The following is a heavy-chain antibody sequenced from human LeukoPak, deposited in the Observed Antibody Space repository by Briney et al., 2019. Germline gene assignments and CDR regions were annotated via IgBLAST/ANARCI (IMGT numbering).Heavy chain of an antibody. V-gene: IGHV4-31*03. J-gene: IGHJ5*02. CDR3: ARVLMITFGGVTVPNWFDP. CDR2: IYYSGST. Sequence: SQTLSLTCTVSGGSISSGGYYWSWIRQHPGKGLEWIGYIYYSGSTYYNPSLKSRVTISVDTSKNQFSLKLSSVTAADTAVYYCARVLMITFGGVTVPNWFDPWGQGTLVTVSS. D-gene: IGHD3-16*02. CDR1: GGSISSGGYY.